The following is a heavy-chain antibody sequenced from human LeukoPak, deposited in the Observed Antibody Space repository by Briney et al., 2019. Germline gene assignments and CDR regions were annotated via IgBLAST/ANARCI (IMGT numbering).Heavy chain of an antibody. Sequence: ASVKVSCKASGYTFTSFGISWVRQAPGQGPEWMGWISAYNGNTNYAQNLQGRVTMTTDTSTSTAYMELRSLRSDDTAVYYCARVYFYDSGGYFTYWGQGTLVTVSS. CDR2: ISAYNGNT. CDR1: GYTFTSFG. D-gene: IGHD3-22*01. J-gene: IGHJ4*02. CDR3: ARVYFYDSGGYFTY. V-gene: IGHV1-18*01.